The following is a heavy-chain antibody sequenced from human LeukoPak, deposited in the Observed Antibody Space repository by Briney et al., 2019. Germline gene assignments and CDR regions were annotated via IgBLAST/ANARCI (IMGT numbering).Heavy chain of an antibody. D-gene: IGHD5-24*01. CDR1: GFTFSNYN. Sequence: GSLRLSCAVSGFTFSNYNMNWVRQAPGKGLEWVSSISSSSDYIYYAVSVKGRFTISRDNAKNSLYLQMNSLRTEDTAVYYCARGTEMATMGSWFDPWGQGTLVTVSS. CDR3: ARGTEMATMGSWFDP. J-gene: IGHJ5*02. CDR2: ISSSSDYI. V-gene: IGHV3-21*04.